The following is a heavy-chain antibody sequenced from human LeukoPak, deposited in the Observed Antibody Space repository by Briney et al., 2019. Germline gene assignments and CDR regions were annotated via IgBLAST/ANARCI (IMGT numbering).Heavy chain of an antibody. CDR2: IIPILGIA. Sequence: GASVKVSCKASGGTFSSYAISWVRQAPGQGLEWMGRIIPILGIANYAQKFQGRVTITADKSTSTAYMELRSLRSDDTAVYYCAREEEGTMIVVGSPWAFDIWGQGTMVTVSS. CDR1: GGTFSSYA. J-gene: IGHJ3*02. CDR3: AREEEGTMIVVGSPWAFDI. D-gene: IGHD3-22*01. V-gene: IGHV1-69*04.